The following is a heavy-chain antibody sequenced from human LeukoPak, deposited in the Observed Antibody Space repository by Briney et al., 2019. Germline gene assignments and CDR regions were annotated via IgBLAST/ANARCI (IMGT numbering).Heavy chain of an antibody. D-gene: IGHD3-16*01. Sequence: QAGGSLRLSCAASGFTFSSYGMHWVRQAPGKGLEWVANIKQDGSEKNYVDSVKGRFIISRDNAKNLLYLQMNTLRADDTAVYYCARDGFGTGSNWGQGTLVTVSS. CDR3: ARDGFGTGSN. CDR2: IKQDGSEK. J-gene: IGHJ4*02. CDR1: GFTFSSYG. V-gene: IGHV3-7*03.